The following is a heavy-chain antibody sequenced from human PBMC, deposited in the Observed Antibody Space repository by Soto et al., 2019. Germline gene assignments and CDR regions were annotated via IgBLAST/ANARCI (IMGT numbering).Heavy chain of an antibody. CDR1: GGTFSTYA. CDR3: ARVDYYDTRGYPSGLFDP. V-gene: IGHV1-69*01. D-gene: IGHD3-22*01. CDR2: IIPLFRTA. J-gene: IGHJ5*02. Sequence: QVQLVQSGAEVKKPGSSVKVSCKASGGTFSTYAISWVRQAPGRGLEWMGGIIPLFRTANYAQKVQGRVTITADASTSTADMELSSLRSEVTAVYYCARVDYYDTRGYPSGLFDPWGQGTLVTVSS.